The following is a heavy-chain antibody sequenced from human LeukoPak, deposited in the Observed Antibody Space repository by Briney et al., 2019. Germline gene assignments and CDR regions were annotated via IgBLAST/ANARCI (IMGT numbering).Heavy chain of an antibody. J-gene: IGHJ5*02. D-gene: IGHD2-2*01. CDR3: ARVSKVVRGWFDP. CDR1: GFTFSSYE. V-gene: IGHV3-48*03. Sequence: GGSPRLSCAASGFTFSSYEMNWVRQAPGKGLEWVSYISSSGSTIYYADSVKGRFTISRDNAKNSLYLQMNSLRAEDTAVYYCARVSKVVRGWFDPWGQGTLVTVSS. CDR2: ISSSGSTI.